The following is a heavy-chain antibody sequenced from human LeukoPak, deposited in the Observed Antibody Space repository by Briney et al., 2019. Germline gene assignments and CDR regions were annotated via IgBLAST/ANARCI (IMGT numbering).Heavy chain of an antibody. D-gene: IGHD5-12*01. Sequence: SGGSLRLSCAASGFTFSSYAMSWVRQAPGKGLEWVSFISNGGGYIYYTDSVKGRFTISRDNAKNSLFLQMNSLRAEDTAVYFCARAVVGSAYDYFDYWGQGTLVTVSS. CDR1: GFTFSSYA. CDR3: ARAVVGSAYDYFDY. CDR2: ISNGGGYI. V-gene: IGHV3-21*01. J-gene: IGHJ4*02.